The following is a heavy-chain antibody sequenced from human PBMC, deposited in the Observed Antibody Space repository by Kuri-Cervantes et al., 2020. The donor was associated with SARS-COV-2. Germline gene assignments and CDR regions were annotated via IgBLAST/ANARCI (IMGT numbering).Heavy chain of an antibody. CDR1: GFTFSSYS. Sequence: GESLKISCAASGFTFSSYSMNWVRQAPGKGLEWVSSISSSSSYIYYADSVKGRFTISRDNAKNSLYLQMNSLRAEDTAVYYCTRENFWSGYSDYWGQGTLVTVSS. V-gene: IGHV3-21*03. D-gene: IGHD3-3*01. CDR3: TRENFWSGYSDY. J-gene: IGHJ4*02. CDR2: ISSSSSYI.